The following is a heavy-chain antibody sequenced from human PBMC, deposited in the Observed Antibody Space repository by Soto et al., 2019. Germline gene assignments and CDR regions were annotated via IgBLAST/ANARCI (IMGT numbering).Heavy chain of an antibody. V-gene: IGHV1-2*04. CDR1: GYTFTGYY. Sequence: EASVKVSCKASGYTFTGYYMHWVRQAPGQGLEWMGWINPNSGGTNYAQKFQGWVTMTRDTSISTAYMELSRLRSDDTAVYYCARELIVVVPAATLYYYYGTDVWGQGTTVTVSS. J-gene: IGHJ6*02. CDR2: INPNSGGT. D-gene: IGHD2-2*01. CDR3: ARELIVVVPAATLYYYYGTDV.